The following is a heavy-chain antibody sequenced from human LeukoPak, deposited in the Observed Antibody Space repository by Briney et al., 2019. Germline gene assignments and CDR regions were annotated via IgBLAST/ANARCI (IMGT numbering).Heavy chain of an antibody. CDR2: INSDGSST. Sequence: GGSLRLSCAASGFTFSSYWMHWVRQAPGEGLVWGSRINSDGSSTSYADSVKGRFTVSRDNAKNTLYLQMNSLRAEDTAVYYCARDLRSTSCYCSWFDPWGQGTLVTVSS. D-gene: IGHD2-2*01. CDR3: ARDLRSTSCYCSWFDP. V-gene: IGHV3-74*01. J-gene: IGHJ5*02. CDR1: GFTFSSYW.